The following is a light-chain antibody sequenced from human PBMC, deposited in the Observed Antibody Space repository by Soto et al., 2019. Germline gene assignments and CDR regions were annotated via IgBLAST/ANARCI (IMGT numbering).Light chain of an antibody. CDR1: SSDVGGYNF. Sequence: QSALTQPASVSGSPGQSITISCTGTSSDVGGYNFVSWYQQHPGKAPKLMFYDVTNRPSGISNRFSGSKSGNTASLTISGLQAEDEAVYYCSSYTSTITVVFGGRHKLTVL. V-gene: IGLV2-14*01. J-gene: IGLJ2*01. CDR2: DVT. CDR3: SSYTSTITVV.